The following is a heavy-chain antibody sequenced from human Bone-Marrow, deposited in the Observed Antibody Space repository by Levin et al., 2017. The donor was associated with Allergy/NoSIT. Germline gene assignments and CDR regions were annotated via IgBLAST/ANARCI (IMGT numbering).Heavy chain of an antibody. J-gene: IGHJ3*02. V-gene: IGHV3-13*01. CDR3: ARYNYEYNALDI. D-gene: IGHD5-18*01. CDR1: GFTFRTHD. CDR2: IGTAGDT. Sequence: PGESLKISCAASGFTFRTHDMRWVRQGTGKGLEWVSTIGTAGDTYYPDSVRGRFTISRENAKNSLYLQMNGLSAGDTAVYYCARYNYEYNALDIWGQGTMVTVSS.